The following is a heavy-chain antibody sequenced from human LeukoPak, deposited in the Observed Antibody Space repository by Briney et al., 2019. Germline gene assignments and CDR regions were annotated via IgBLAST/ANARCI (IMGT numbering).Heavy chain of an antibody. CDR1: RGSISGSIRSYY. V-gene: IGHV4-39*01. Sequence: SETLSLTCTVSRGSISGSIRSYYWSWLRQPPGKGLEWIGTVYYTGNTYYNPSLKSRVAISVDTSKNQFSLQLTSMTAADTAVYYCARLRAMAGHRGGFDFWGRGTMVTVSS. D-gene: IGHD6-19*01. CDR2: VYYTGNT. CDR3: ARLRAMAGHRGGFDF. J-gene: IGHJ3*01.